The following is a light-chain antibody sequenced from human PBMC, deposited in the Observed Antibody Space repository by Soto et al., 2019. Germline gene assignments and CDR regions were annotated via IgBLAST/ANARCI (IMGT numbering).Light chain of an antibody. CDR2: EAN. CDR3: CSYAGSSTYV. V-gene: IGLV2-23*01. Sequence: SALTQPASVSGSPGLSITISCTGTSSDVGSYNLVSWFQQHPGKAPKLMIYEANKRPSGVSNRFSGSKSGNTASLTISGLQADDEADYYCCSYAGSSTYVFGTGTKVTVL. CDR1: SSDVGSYNL. J-gene: IGLJ1*01.